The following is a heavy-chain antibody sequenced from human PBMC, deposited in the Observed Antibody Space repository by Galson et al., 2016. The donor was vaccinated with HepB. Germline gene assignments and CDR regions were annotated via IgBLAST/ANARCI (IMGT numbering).Heavy chain of an antibody. CDR1: GFTFSDAA. Sequence: SLRLSCAASGFTFSDAAMYWVRQASGKGLEFVGRIRTEPFNYATIYGASVKGRFTISRDDSKSTVYLQMNSLRAEDTAVYYCGKHGGFDYWGQGALVTVSS. V-gene: IGHV3-73*01. D-gene: IGHD3-16*01. CDR3: GKHGGFDY. J-gene: IGHJ4*02. CDR2: IRTEPFNYAT.